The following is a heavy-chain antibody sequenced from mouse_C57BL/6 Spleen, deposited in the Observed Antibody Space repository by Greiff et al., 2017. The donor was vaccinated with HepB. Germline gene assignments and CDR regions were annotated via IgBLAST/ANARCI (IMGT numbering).Heavy chain of an antibody. V-gene: IGHV3-1*01. CDR3: ARAVERGYFDY. CDR2: ISYSGST. D-gene: IGHD1-1*02. J-gene: IGHJ2*01. Sequence: VQLKQSGPGMVKPSQSLSLTCTVTGYSITSGYDWHWIRHFPGNKLEWMGYISYSGSTNYNPSLKSRISITHDTSKNHFFLKLNSVTTEDTATYYCARAVERGYFDYWGQGTTLTVSS. CDR1: GYSITSGYD.